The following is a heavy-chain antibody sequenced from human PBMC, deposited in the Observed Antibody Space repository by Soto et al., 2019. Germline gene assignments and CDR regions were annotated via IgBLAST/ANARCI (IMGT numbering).Heavy chain of an antibody. J-gene: IGHJ5*02. D-gene: IGHD5-12*01. V-gene: IGHV3-7*04. CDR3: ARDIGVATIWRGWFDP. CDR1: GFTFSSYW. CDR2: IKQDGSEK. Sequence: EVQLVESGGGLVQPGGSLRLSCAASGFTFSSYWMSWVRQAPGKGLEWVANIKQDGSEKYYVDSVKGRFTISRDNAKNSLYLQMNSLRGEDTAVYYGARDIGVATIWRGWFDPWGQGTLVTVSS.